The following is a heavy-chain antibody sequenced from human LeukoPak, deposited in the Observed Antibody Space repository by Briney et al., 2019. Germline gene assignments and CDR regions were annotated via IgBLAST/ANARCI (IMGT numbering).Heavy chain of an antibody. CDR1: GGPISSSSYY. D-gene: IGHD3-3*01. Sequence: SETLSLTCTVSGGPISSSSYYWGWIRQPPGKGLEWIGSIYYSGSTYYNPSLKSRVTISVDTSKNQFSLKLSSVPAADTAVYYCARQNYDFWSGYCFDYWGQGTLVTVSS. CDR2: IYYSGST. V-gene: IGHV4-39*01. CDR3: ARQNYDFWSGYCFDY. J-gene: IGHJ4*02.